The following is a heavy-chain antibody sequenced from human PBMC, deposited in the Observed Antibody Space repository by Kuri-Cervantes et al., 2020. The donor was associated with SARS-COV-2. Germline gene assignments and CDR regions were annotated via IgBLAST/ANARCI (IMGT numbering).Heavy chain of an antibody. D-gene: IGHD6-6*01. V-gene: IGHV3-53*01. J-gene: IGHJ3*02. Sequence: GGSLRLSCAASGFTVRSNYMSWVRQAPGKGLEWVSVIYSGSSTYYADSVKGRFTISRDNSKNTLYLQMKSLRAEDTAVYYCAKDWGYSSSSFPAPAFDIWGQGTMVTVSS. CDR2: IYSGSST. CDR3: AKDWGYSSSSFPAPAFDI. CDR1: GFTVRSNY.